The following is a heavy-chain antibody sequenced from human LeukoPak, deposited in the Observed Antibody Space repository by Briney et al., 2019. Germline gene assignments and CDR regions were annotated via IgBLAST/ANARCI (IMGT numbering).Heavy chain of an antibody. D-gene: IGHD3-9*01. CDR2: IRYDGSNK. V-gene: IGHV3-30*02. J-gene: IGHJ4*02. Sequence: GGSLRLSCAASGFTFSSYGMHWVRQAPGKGLEWVAFIRYDGSNKYYADSVKGRFTISRDNSKNTLYLQMNSLRAEDTAVYYCAKDGGVYYDILTYFDYWGQGTLVTVSS. CDR1: GFTFSSYG. CDR3: AKDGGVYYDILTYFDY.